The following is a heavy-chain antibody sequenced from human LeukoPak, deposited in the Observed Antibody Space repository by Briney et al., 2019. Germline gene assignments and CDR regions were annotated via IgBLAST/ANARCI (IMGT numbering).Heavy chain of an antibody. CDR1: GYTFTGYY. Sequence: ASVKVSCKASGYTFTGYYMHWVRQAPGQGLKWMGWINPNSGGTNYAQKFQGRVTMTRDTSISTAYMELSRLRSDDTAVYYCARSYDFWSGPDSWGQGTLVTVSS. V-gene: IGHV1-2*02. J-gene: IGHJ4*02. D-gene: IGHD3-3*01. CDR2: INPNSGGT. CDR3: ARSYDFWSGPDS.